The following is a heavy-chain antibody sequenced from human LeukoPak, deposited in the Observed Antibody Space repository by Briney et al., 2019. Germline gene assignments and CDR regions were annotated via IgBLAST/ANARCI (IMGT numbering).Heavy chain of an antibody. D-gene: IGHD2-2*01. CDR1: GYTFTGYY. J-gene: IGHJ4*02. CDR3: ARDSGYCTTTSCFHPFDS. CDR2: ITPNSGAT. V-gene: IGHV1-2*02. Sequence: ASVKVSCKASGYTFTGYYMHWVRQAPGQGLEWMGWITPNSGATKYAQKFQGRVTMTRDTSISTAYMELSGLRSDDTAVYYCARDSGYCTTTSCFHPFDSRGQGTLVTVSS.